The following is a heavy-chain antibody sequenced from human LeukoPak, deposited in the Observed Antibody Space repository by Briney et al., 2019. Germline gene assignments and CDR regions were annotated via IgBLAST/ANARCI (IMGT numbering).Heavy chain of an antibody. Sequence: GGSLRLSCAASGFTFGSYAMHWVRQAPGKGLEWVAVISYDGSNKYYADSMKGRFTISRDNSKNTLYLQMNSLRAEDTAVYYCARVGYLGIQLWSVAFDIWGQGTMVTVSS. V-gene: IGHV3-30*01. D-gene: IGHD5-18*01. CDR1: GFTFGSYA. J-gene: IGHJ3*02. CDR3: ARVGYLGIQLWSVAFDI. CDR2: ISYDGSNK.